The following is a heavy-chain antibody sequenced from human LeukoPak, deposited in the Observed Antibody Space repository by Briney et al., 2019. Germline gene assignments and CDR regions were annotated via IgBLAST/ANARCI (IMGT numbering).Heavy chain of an antibody. CDR2: IRYDGSNK. Sequence: GGSLRLSCAASGFTFSSYGMHWVRQAPGKGLEWVAFIRYDGSNKYYADSVKGRFTISRDNSKNTLYLQMNSLRAEDTAVYYCAKEAYCSSTSCYTVDYWGQGTLVTVSS. J-gene: IGHJ4*02. CDR1: GFTFSSYG. D-gene: IGHD2-2*02. CDR3: AKEAYCSSTSCYTVDY. V-gene: IGHV3-30*02.